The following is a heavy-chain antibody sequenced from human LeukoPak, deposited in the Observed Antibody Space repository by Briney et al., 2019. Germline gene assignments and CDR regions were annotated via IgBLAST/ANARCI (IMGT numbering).Heavy chain of an antibody. CDR3: AREGSITY. V-gene: IGHV3-48*03. D-gene: IGHD3-10*01. Sequence: GGSLRRSCAASGITFSTYEMNWVRQAPGKGLEWVSYISSSGSAIYYADSVKGRFTISRDNAKNSLYLQMNSLRAEDTAIYYCAREGSITYWGQGTLVTVSS. J-gene: IGHJ4*02. CDR2: ISSSGSAI. CDR1: GITFSTYE.